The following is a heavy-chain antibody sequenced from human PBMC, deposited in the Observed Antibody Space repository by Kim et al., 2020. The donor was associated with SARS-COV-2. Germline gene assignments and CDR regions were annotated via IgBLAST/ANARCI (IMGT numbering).Heavy chain of an antibody. D-gene: IGHD2-2*01. CDR2: ISGSGGST. J-gene: IGHJ4*02. Sequence: GGSLRLSCTASGFTFSSYAMSWVRQAPGKGLEWVSAISGSGGSTYYADSVKGRFTISRDNSKNTLYLQMNSLRAEDTAVYYCAKDRISSKRWLHLWGQGTLVTVSS. CDR1: GFTFSSYA. V-gene: IGHV3-23*01. CDR3: AKDRISSKRWLHL.